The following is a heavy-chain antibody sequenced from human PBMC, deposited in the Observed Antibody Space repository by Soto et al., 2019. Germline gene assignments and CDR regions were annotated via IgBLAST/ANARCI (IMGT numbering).Heavy chain of an antibody. CDR2: ISSSGSTI. V-gene: IGHV3-48*03. J-gene: IGHJ6*02. CDR3: ARDDYGDYGYYYYGMDV. CDR1: GFTFSSYE. Sequence: PGGSLRLSCAASGFTFSSYEMNWVRQAPGKGLEWVSYISSSGSTIYYADSVKDRFAISRDNAKNSLYLQMNSLRAEDTAVYYCARDDYGDYGYYYYGMDVWGQGTTVTVSS. D-gene: IGHD4-17*01.